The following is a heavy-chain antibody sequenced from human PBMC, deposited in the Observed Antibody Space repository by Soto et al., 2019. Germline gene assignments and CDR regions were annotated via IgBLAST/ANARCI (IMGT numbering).Heavy chain of an antibody. V-gene: IGHV1-46*01. CDR1: GYILTSNY. CDR3: ARGLNSDGYYSP. CDR2: INPGGDAT. J-gene: IGHJ4*02. D-gene: IGHD3-22*01. Sequence: QVQLVQSGAEVKEPGASVKVSCKASGYILTSNYLHWVRQAPGQGLEWMGIINPGGDATTYAQKYQGRVTMSKDTSTNTAYMELSGLTSDDTAVYYCARGLNSDGYYSPWGQGTLVTVSS.